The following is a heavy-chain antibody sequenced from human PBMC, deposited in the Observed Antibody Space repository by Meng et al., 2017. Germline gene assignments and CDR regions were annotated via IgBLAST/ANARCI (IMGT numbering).Heavy chain of an antibody. CDR2: ISYDGSNK. V-gene: IGHV3-30*04. J-gene: IGHJ1*01. CDR3: AREEMATIRAEYFQH. CDR1: GFTFSSYA. D-gene: IGHD5-24*01. Sequence: GESLKISCAASGFTFSSYAMHWVRQAPGKGLEWVAVISYDGSNKYYADSVKGRFTISRDNSKNTLYLQMNSLRAEDTAVYYCAREEMATIRAEYFQHWGQGTRVTVSS.